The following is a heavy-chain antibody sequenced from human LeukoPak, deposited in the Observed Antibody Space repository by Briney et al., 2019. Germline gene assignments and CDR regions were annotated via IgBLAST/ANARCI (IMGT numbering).Heavy chain of an antibody. CDR3: ARDGYTKQLGY. Sequence: SQTLSLTCTVSGGSISSGGYYWSWIRQPPGKGLEWIGEINHSGSTNYNPSLKSRVTISVDTSKNQFSLKLSSVTAADTAVYYCARDGYTKQLGYWGQGTLVTVSS. V-gene: IGHV4-30-2*01. CDR2: INHSGST. D-gene: IGHD5-24*01. CDR1: GGSISSGGYY. J-gene: IGHJ4*02.